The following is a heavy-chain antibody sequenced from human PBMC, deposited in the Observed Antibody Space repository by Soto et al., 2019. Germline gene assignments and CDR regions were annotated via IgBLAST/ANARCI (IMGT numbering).Heavy chain of an antibody. J-gene: IGHJ4*01. CDR2: IWYDGSNR. CDR1: GFTISTHG. D-gene: IGHD1-7*01. Sequence: QVQLVESGGGVVQPGTSLRLSCAASGFTISTHGMHWVRQAPGKGLGWVANIWYDGSNRFYADSVKGRFNISKDNSKNTIYLQMSSLRAEETAVYYCAAATAWNFHFHNRGHATQVTGAS. CDR3: AAATAWNFHFHN. V-gene: IGHV3-33*01.